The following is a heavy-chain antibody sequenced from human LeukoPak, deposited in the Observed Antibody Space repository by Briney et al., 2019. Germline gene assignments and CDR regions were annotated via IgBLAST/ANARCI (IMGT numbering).Heavy chain of an antibody. V-gene: IGHV1-69*13. D-gene: IGHD1-26*01. J-gene: IGHJ4*02. CDR1: GYTFTSYY. CDR3: ASGRSQYYFDY. CDR2: IIPIFGTA. Sequence: ASVKVSCKASGYTFTSYYMHWVRQAPGQGLEWMGGIIPIFGTANYAQKFQGRVTITADESTSTAYMELSSLRSEDTAVYYCASGRSQYYFDYWGQGTLVTVSS.